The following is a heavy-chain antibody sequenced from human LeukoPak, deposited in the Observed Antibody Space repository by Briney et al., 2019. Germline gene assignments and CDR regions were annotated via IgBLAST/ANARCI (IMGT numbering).Heavy chain of an antibody. Sequence: SETLSLTCTVSGGSISSYYWSWIRQPPGKGLEWIGYIYYSGSTNYNPSLKSRVTISVDTSKNQFSPKLSSVTAADTAVYYCASHCGGDCYSDAFDIWGQGTMVTVSS. D-gene: IGHD2-21*02. J-gene: IGHJ3*02. V-gene: IGHV4-59*01. CDR3: ASHCGGDCYSDAFDI. CDR1: GGSISSYY. CDR2: IYYSGST.